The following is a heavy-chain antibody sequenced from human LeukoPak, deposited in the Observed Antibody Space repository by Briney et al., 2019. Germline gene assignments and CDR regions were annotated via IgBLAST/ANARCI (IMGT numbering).Heavy chain of an antibody. Sequence: ASVKVSCKASGYTFTSYGISWVRQAPGQGLEWMGWISAYNGNTNYAQKLQGRVTITRDTSASTAYMELSSLRSEDTAVYYCARDYAADYWGQGTLVTVSS. CDR2: ISAYNGNT. CDR1: GYTFTSYG. CDR3: ARDYAADY. D-gene: IGHD3-16*01. V-gene: IGHV1-18*01. J-gene: IGHJ4*02.